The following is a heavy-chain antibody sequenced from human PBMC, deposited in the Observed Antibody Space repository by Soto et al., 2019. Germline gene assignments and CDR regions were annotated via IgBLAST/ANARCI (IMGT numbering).Heavy chain of an antibody. Sequence: QITLKESGPTVVKPTQTLTLTCSLSGFSLNTGGVGVCWIRQPPGKALEWLAVIYWDDDKSWNPSLRDRLTINRDASDDPVVLTVTNQDPVDTGTYYCARRRGGFGGGWTTPYFDYWGQGTLVTVPS. CDR3: ARRRGGFGGGWTTPYFDY. CDR1: GFSLNTGGVG. V-gene: IGHV2-5*02. D-gene: IGHD6-19*01. CDR2: IYWDDDK. J-gene: IGHJ4*02.